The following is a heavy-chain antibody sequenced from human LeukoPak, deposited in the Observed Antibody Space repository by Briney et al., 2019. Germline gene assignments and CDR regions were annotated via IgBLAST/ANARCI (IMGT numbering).Heavy chain of an antibody. CDR1: GGSISSYY. J-gene: IGHJ3*02. Sequence: SETLSLTCTVSGGSISSYYWSWIRQPPGKGLEWIGYIYYSGSTNYNTPLKSRVTISVDTSKNQFSLKLSSVTAADTAVYYCAKYYDILAGGAFDIWGQGTMVTVSS. CDR3: AKYYDILAGGAFDI. D-gene: IGHD3-9*01. V-gene: IGHV4-59*01. CDR2: IYYSGST.